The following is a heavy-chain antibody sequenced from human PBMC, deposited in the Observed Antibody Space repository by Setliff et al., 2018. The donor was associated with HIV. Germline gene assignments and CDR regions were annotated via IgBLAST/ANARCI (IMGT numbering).Heavy chain of an antibody. CDR1: GASISSGSYY. V-gene: IGHV4-61*02. Sequence: SETLSLTCTVSGASISSGSYYWTWIRQPAGKGLEWIGRISTSGSTNYNPSLKSRVTISVDTSKNQFSLNVNSVTAADTAVYYCARGLSFYDPGGFDYWGQGTLVTVSS. J-gene: IGHJ4*02. D-gene: IGHD3-22*01. CDR3: ARGLSFYDPGGFDY. CDR2: ISTSGST.